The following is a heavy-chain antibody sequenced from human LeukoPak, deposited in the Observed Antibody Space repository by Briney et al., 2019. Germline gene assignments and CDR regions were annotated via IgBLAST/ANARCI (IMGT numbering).Heavy chain of an antibody. D-gene: IGHD6-13*01. CDR1: GFSFSSYW. J-gene: IGHJ4*02. CDR3: AKVRQAAAGRLDY. V-gene: IGHV3-23*01. Sequence: GGSLRLSCAASGFSFSSYWMSWVRQAPGKGLEWVSAISGSGGSTYYADSVKGRFTISRDNSKNTLYLQMNSLRAEDTAVYYCAKVRQAAAGRLDYWGQGTLVTVSS. CDR2: ISGSGGST.